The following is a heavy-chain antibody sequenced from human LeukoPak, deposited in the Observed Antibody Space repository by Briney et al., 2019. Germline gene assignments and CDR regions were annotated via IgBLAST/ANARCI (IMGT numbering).Heavy chain of an antibody. CDR1: GYTLTELS. Sequence: GASLKVSCKVSGYTLTELSMHWVRQAPGKGLEWMGGFDPEDGETIYAQKFQGRVTMTEDTSTDTAYMELSSLRSEDTAVYYCATAPGRQWLVLPLDYWGQGTLVTVSS. J-gene: IGHJ4*02. D-gene: IGHD6-19*01. CDR3: ATAPGRQWLVLPLDY. V-gene: IGHV1-24*01. CDR2: FDPEDGET.